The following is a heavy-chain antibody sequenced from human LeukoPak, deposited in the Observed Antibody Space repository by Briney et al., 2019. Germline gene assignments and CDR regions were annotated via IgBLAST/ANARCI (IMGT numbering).Heavy chain of an antibody. D-gene: IGHD3-22*01. CDR1: GFTFSSYG. CDR2: INWNGGST. Sequence: PGGSLRLSCAASGFTFSSYGMSWVRQAPGKGLEWVSGINWNGGSTGYADSVKGRFTISRDNAKNSLYLQMNSLRAEDTALYYCARRNYYDSSGDAFDIWGQGTMVTVSS. V-gene: IGHV3-20*04. J-gene: IGHJ3*02. CDR3: ARRNYYDSSGDAFDI.